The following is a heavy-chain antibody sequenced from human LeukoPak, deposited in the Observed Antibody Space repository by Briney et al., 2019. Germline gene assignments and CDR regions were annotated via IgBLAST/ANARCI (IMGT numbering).Heavy chain of an antibody. CDR1: GFTLSSEA. J-gene: IGHJ6*03. Sequence: GGSLRLSCAASGFTLSSEAMSWVRQAPGKGLEWVSSISGSGGSTYYADSVKGRFIISRDNSMNTLYLQMNSLRAEDTAVYYCAKGVGYSYGYWYMDVWGKGTTVTVSS. CDR3: AKGVGYSYGYWYMDV. V-gene: IGHV3-23*01. CDR2: ISGSGGST. D-gene: IGHD5-18*01.